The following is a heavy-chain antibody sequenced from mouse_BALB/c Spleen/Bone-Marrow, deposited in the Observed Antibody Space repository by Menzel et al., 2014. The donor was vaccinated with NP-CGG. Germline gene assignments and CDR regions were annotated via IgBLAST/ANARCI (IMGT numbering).Heavy chain of an antibody. CDR3: AGQGVPRGGYTWFTS. J-gene: IGHJ3*01. V-gene: IGHV5-9-1*01. Sequence: EVMLVESGGDLVKPGGSLKLSCAASGFTFSNYAMSWVRQTPEKRLEWVASISSGGSYTYYTDSVKGRFTISRDNAKNTLYLQMSSLRSEDTAIYYCAGQGVPRGGYTWFTSWGQGSLVTVSA. D-gene: IGHD2-2*01. CDR1: GFTFSNYA. CDR2: ISSGGSYT.